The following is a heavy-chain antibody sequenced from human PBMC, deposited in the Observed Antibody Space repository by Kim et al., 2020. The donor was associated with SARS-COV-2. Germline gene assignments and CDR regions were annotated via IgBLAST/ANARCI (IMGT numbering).Heavy chain of an antibody. V-gene: IGHV3-30*18. CDR3: AKEQYYGSGVNDY. J-gene: IGHJ4*02. Sequence: GGSLRLSCAASGFTFSSYGMHWVRQAPGKGLEWVAVISYDGSNKYYADSVKGRFTISRDNSKNTLYLQMNSLRAEDTAVYYCAKEQYYGSGVNDYWGQGTLLTVSS. D-gene: IGHD3-10*01. CDR1: GFTFSSYG. CDR2: ISYDGSNK.